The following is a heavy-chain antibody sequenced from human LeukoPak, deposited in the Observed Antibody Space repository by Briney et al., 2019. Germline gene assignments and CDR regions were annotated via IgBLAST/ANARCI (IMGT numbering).Heavy chain of an antibody. Sequence: GESLKISCKGSGYIFSNYWIGWVRQMPGKGLEWMGLIYPADSDTKYSPSFQGQVTISADKSINTAYLQWSSLKASDTAMYYCASLSYFDSWSGFDYWGQGTLVTVSS. V-gene: IGHV5-51*01. CDR1: GYIFSNYW. CDR3: ASLSYFDSWSGFDY. D-gene: IGHD3-3*01. CDR2: IYPADSDT. J-gene: IGHJ4*02.